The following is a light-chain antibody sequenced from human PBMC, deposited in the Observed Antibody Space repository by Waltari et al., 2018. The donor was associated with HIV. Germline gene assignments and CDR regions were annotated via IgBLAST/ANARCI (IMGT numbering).Light chain of an antibody. CDR2: DVS. CDR3: CSFAGSDTFVV. Sequence: QSSLTQPRSMSGSPGQSVTISCTGTSSDVGNYDYVSWYQHHPGKAPKLILYDVSERPSGVPDRFSGSKSGNTAFLTIAGRKVEDEAVEHCCSFAGSDTFVVFGGGTRLTVL. J-gene: IGLJ2*01. CDR1: SSDVGNYDY. V-gene: IGLV2-11*01.